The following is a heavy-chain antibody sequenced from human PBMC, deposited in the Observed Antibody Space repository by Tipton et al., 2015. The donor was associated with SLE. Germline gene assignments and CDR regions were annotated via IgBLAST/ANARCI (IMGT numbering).Heavy chain of an antibody. CDR2: ISSSSSYI. CDR3: ARGFLGMRAAQYYFDY. J-gene: IGHJ4*02. D-gene: IGHD6-6*01. Sequence: SLRLSCAASGFTFSSYSMNWVRQAPGKGLEWVSAISSSSSYIYYADSVKGRFAISRDNAKNSLYLQINSLRAEDTAAYYCARGFLGMRAAQYYFDYWGQGTLVTVSS. V-gene: IGHV3-21*03. CDR1: GFTFSSYS.